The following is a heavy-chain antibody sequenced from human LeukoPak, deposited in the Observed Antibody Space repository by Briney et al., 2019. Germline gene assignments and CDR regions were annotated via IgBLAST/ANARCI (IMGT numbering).Heavy chain of an antibody. CDR2: IYYSGST. V-gene: IGHV4-59*08. D-gene: IGHD6-13*01. J-gene: IGHJ5*02. Sequence: TSETLSLTCTVSAGSISSYYWGWIRQPPGQGLEWIGYIYYSGSTNYNPSLKSRVTISVDTSKNQFSLKLSSVTAADTAVYYCARHRGYSSSWFDPGGQGTLVTVSS. CDR3: ARHRGYSSSWFDP. CDR1: AGSISSYY.